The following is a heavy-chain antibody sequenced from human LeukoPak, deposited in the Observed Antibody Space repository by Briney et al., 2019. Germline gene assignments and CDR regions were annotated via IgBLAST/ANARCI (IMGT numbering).Heavy chain of an antibody. J-gene: IGHJ4*02. D-gene: IGHD3-10*01. Sequence: PGGSLRLSCAASGFTFRSYAIHWVRQAPGKGLEWVAFISWDGTIKYYAGSVKGRFTISRDNSKNTLYLQMNSLRAEDTAVYYCAKDGLLWFGEFTNFDYWGQGTLVTVPS. CDR3: AKDGLLWFGEFTNFDY. CDR1: GFTFRSYA. V-gene: IGHV3-30-3*01. CDR2: ISWDGTIK.